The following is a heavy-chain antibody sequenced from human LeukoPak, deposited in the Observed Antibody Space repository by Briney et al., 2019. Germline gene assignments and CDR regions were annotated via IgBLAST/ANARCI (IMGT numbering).Heavy chain of an antibody. V-gene: IGHV4-59*12. CDR2: IYHSGST. CDR3: ARAEYSSSSSDY. J-gene: IGHJ4*02. CDR1: GDAISTYY. Sequence: PSETLSLTCIVSGDAISTYYWSWIRQPPGKGLEWIGYIYHSGSTYYNPSLKSRVTISVDRSKNQFSLKLSSVTAADTAVYYCARAEYSSSSSDYWGQGTLVTVSS. D-gene: IGHD6-6*01.